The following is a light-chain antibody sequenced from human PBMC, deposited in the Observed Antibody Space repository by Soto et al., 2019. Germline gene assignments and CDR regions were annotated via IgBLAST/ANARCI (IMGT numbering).Light chain of an antibody. CDR2: AAS. V-gene: IGKV1-39*01. CDR3: QQSYATPT. CDR1: QTISVY. J-gene: IGKJ4*01. Sequence: DIQMTQSPSSLSASVGDRVTVTCRASQTISVYLNWYQLKPGKAPKLLIFAASSLQSGVPSRFSCSGSETEFTLTISGLQPEDFATYYCQQSYATPTFGGGTKVEMK.